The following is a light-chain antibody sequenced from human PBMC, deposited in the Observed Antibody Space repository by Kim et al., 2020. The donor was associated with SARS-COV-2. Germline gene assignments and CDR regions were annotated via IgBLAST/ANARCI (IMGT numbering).Light chain of an antibody. CDR2: GAS. V-gene: IGKV3-15*01. CDR1: QSISSN. Sequence: SPGQRATLSCRASQSISSNLAWYQQKPGQAPRLLIYGASTRATGVPPRFSGSGSATEFTLTINSLQSDDFAVYYCKQYNNLPRGYTFGQGTKLEI. CDR3: KQYNNLPRGYT. J-gene: IGKJ2*01.